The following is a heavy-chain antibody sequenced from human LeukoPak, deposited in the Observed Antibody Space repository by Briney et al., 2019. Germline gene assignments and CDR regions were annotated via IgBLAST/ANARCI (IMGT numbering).Heavy chain of an antibody. J-gene: IGHJ5*02. V-gene: IGHV4-38-2*02. CDR2: IHHSGST. D-gene: IGHD2-15*01. Sequence: SETLSLTCTVSGYFISSGYYWGWIRQPPGKGLQWIGSIHHSGSTYYNPSLKSRVTISVDTSKSQFSLKLSSVTAADTAVYYCARARVVVAAEFDPWGQGTLVTVSS. CDR3: ARARVVVAAEFDP. CDR1: GYFISSGYY.